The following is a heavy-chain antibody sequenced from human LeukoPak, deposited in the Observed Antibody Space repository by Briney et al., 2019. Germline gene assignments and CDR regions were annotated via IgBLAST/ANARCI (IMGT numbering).Heavy chain of an antibody. CDR2: IYTSGST. J-gene: IGHJ1*01. CDR3: ARSPSCSSTSCHEYFQH. Sequence: SETLSLTCTVSGYSISSGYYRSWIRQPAGKGLEWIGRIYTSGSTNYNPSLKSRVTISVDTSKNQFSLKLSSVTAADTAVYYCARSPSCSSTSCHEYFQHWGQGTLVTVSS. CDR1: GYSISSGYY. V-gene: IGHV4-61*02. D-gene: IGHD2-2*01.